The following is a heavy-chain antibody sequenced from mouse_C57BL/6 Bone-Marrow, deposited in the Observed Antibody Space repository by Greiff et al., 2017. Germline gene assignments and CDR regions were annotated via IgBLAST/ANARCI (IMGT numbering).Heavy chain of an antibody. CDR2: IHPNSGST. J-gene: IGHJ3*01. Sequence: QVQLQQPGAELVKPGASVKLSCKAFGYTFTSYWMHWVNQRPGQGLEWIGMIHPNSGSTNYNEKFKSKATLTVDKSSSTAYMQLSSLTSEDSAVYYCARWGNYAAWFAYWGQGTLVTVSA. D-gene: IGHD2-1*01. CDR3: ARWGNYAAWFAY. V-gene: IGHV1-64*01. CDR1: GYTFTSYW.